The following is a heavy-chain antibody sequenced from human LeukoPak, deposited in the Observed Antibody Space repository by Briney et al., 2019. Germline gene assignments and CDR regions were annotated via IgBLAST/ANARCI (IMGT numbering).Heavy chain of an antibody. CDR1: GFNFDDYA. D-gene: IGHD3-22*01. Sequence: QSGGSLRLSCATSGFNFDDYAMQWVRHAPGKGLEWVSGINWNSDTIGYADSVKGRFTISRDNAKNSLYLQMNSLRAEDTASYYCAKGYHYDSSGYYGGFDYWGQGTLVTVSS. V-gene: IGHV3-9*01. CDR3: AKGYHYDSSGYYGGFDY. J-gene: IGHJ4*02. CDR2: INWNSDTI.